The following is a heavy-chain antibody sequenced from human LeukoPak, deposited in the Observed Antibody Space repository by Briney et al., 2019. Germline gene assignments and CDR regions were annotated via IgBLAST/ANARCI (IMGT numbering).Heavy chain of an antibody. CDR1: GYTFTGYY. J-gene: IGHJ4*02. CDR2: INPNSGGT. D-gene: IGHD3-10*01. CDR3: ARSLMVRGVCN. V-gene: IGHV1-2*02. Sequence: GASVKVSCKASGYTFTGYYMHWVRQAPGHGVEWMGWINPNSGGTNYAQKFQGRVTMTRDTSISTAYMELSRLRSDDTAVYYCARSLMVRGVCNWGQGTLVTVSS.